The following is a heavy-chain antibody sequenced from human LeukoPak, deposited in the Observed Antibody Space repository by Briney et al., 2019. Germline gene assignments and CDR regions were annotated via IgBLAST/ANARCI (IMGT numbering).Heavy chain of an antibody. V-gene: IGHV1-18*01. D-gene: IGHD6-13*01. Sequence: ASVKVSCKASGYTFTSYGISWVRQAPGQGLEWMGWISACNGNTNYAQKLQGRVTMTTDTSTSTAYMELSSLRSEDTAVYYCARDRSIAASGRSWYFDLWGRGTLVTVSS. J-gene: IGHJ2*01. CDR1: GYTFTSYG. CDR3: ARDRSIAASGRSWYFDL. CDR2: ISACNGNT.